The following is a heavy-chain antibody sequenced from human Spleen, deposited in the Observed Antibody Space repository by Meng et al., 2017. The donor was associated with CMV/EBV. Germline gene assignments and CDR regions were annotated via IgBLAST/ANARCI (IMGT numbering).Heavy chain of an antibody. CDR1: GYTFTSYG. V-gene: IGHV1-18*01. D-gene: IGHD1-26*01. CDR2: ISAYNGNT. J-gene: IGHJ3*02. CDR3: ARDPHYPSSLSFDI. Sequence: SGYTFTSYGISWVRQAPGQGLEWMGWISAYNGNTNYAQKLQGRVTMTTDTSTSTAYMELRSLRSDDTAVYYCARDPHYPSSLSFDIWGQGTMVTVSS.